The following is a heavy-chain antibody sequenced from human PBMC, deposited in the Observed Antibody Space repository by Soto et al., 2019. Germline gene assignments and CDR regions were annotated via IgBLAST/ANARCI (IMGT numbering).Heavy chain of an antibody. CDR1: GYTFTSYG. Sequence: GASVKVSCKASGYTFTSYGISWVRQAPGQGLEWMGWISAYNGNTNYAQKLQGRVTMTTDTSTSTAYMELRSLRSDDTAVYYCARDYSSGWLGGGRAHFDYWGQGTLVTVSS. D-gene: IGHD6-19*01. CDR3: ARDYSSGWLGGGRAHFDY. J-gene: IGHJ4*02. CDR2: ISAYNGNT. V-gene: IGHV1-18*01.